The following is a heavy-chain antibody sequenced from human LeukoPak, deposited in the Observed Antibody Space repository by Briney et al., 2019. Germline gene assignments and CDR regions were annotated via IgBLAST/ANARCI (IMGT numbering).Heavy chain of an antibody. CDR3: AKRTRYYIDY. D-gene: IGHD1-7*01. CDR1: GLTHSSYP. Sequence: PGGSVRLSCAPSGLTHSSYPMRWVRQAPGKGREGVSPISYSCCSTYYAHSEKARLNLSRQNHKHTLYLQIQTMRREDTAVYYCAKRTRYYIDYWGQGTLVTVSS. V-gene: IGHV3-23*01. J-gene: IGHJ4*02. CDR2: ISYSCCST.